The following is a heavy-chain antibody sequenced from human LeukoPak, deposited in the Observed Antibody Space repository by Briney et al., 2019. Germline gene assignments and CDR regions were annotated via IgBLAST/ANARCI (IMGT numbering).Heavy chain of an antibody. Sequence: SETLSLTCTVSGVSISSYYWSWIRPPPGKGLECSGYIYYSASTNYNPSLKSRVTISVDTSKNQYSLKLSSVAAADTAVYCCARDAEQWLVHNWFDRWGQGTMVTVCS. V-gene: IGHV4-59*12. CDR1: GVSISSYY. CDR2: IYYSAST. J-gene: IGHJ5*02. CDR3: ARDAEQWLVHNWFDR. D-gene: IGHD6-19*01.